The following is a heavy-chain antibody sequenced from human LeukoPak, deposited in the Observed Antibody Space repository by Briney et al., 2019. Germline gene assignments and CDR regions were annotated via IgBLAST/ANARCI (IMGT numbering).Heavy chain of an antibody. CDR3: ARSGSYAADYAFDI. CDR2: IYYSGST. J-gene: IGHJ3*02. V-gene: IGHV4-39*01. D-gene: IGHD1-26*01. Sequence: SETLSLTCTVSGGSISGSSYYWGWIRQPPGKGLEWIGSIYYSGSTYYNPSLKSRVTMSVDTSKNQFSLKLNSVTATDTAVYYCARSGSYAADYAFDIWGQGTMVTVSS. CDR1: GGSISGSSYY.